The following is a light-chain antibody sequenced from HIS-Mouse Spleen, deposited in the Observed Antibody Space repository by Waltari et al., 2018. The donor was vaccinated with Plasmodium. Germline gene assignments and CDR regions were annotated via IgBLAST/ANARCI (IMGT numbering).Light chain of an antibody. J-gene: IGKJ1*01. CDR1: QSISSR. V-gene: IGKV1-5*03. Sequence: DIQMTQSPSTLSASVGDRVTIHCRASQSISSRLAWDQQKPGKAPKLLIYKASSLESGVPSRFSGSGSGTEFTLTISSLQPDDFATYYCQQYNSYSWTFGQGTKVEIK. CDR2: KAS. CDR3: QQYNSYSWT.